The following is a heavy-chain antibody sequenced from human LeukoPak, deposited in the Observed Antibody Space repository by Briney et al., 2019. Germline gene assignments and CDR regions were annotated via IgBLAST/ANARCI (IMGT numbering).Heavy chain of an antibody. V-gene: IGHV3-7*01. Sequence: PGGSLRLSCAASGFTFSSYWMTWVRQAPGKGLEWVANIKEDGSQKYYVDSLKGRFTISRDNPKNSLYLQMNSLRAEDTAVYYCARVRAGYYFDYWGQGTLVTVSS. CDR1: GFTFSSYW. J-gene: IGHJ4*02. D-gene: IGHD3-10*01. CDR2: IKEDGSQK. CDR3: ARVRAGYYFDY.